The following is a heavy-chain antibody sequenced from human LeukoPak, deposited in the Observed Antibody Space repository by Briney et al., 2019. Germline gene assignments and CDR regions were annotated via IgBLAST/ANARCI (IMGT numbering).Heavy chain of an antibody. CDR3: ARHVGGYGSGSYLTYFDY. D-gene: IGHD3-10*01. V-gene: IGHV4-59*08. J-gene: IGHJ4*02. CDR1: GGSISSYY. Sequence: SETLSLTCTVSGGSISSYYWSWIRQPPGKGLEWIGYIYYSGSTNYNPSLKSRVTISVDTSKNQFSLKLSSVTAADTAVYYCARHVGGYGSGSYLTYFDYWGQGTLVTVSS. CDR2: IYYSGST.